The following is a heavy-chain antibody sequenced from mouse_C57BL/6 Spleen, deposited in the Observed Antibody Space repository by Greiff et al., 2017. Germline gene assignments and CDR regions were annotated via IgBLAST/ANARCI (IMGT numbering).Heavy chain of an antibody. CDR3: AIYYGSSPFAY. D-gene: IGHD1-1*01. CDR2: INPGSGGT. CDR1: GYAFTNYL. V-gene: IGHV1-54*01. J-gene: IGHJ3*01. Sequence: QVQLQQSGAELVRPGTSVKVSCKASGYAFTNYLIEWVKQRPGQGLEWIGVINPGSGGTNYNEKFKGKATLTADKSSSTAYMQLSSLTSEDSAVYFCAIYYGSSPFAYWGQGTLVTVSA.